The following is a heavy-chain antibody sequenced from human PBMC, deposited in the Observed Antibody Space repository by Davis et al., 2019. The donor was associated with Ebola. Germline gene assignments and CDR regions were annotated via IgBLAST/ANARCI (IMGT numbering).Heavy chain of an antibody. Sequence: SVKVSCKASGGTFSRYIVNWVRLAPGQGLEWMGRTIPIFDITDYAQSFQGRVTITADKSTNTAYLELSSLKSEHTAVYYCALSRYDYSDSSRGGSAFDTWGQGTLVTVSS. V-gene: IGHV1-69*02. J-gene: IGHJ3*02. CDR2: TIPIFDIT. CDR1: GGTFSRYI. D-gene: IGHD5-12*01. CDR3: ALSRYDYSDSSRGGSAFDT.